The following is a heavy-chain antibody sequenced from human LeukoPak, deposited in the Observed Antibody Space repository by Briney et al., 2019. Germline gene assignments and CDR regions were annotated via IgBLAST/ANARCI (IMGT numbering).Heavy chain of an antibody. CDR2: INSDGSIT. J-gene: IGHJ4*02. CDR1: GFTFTTYW. CDR3: AKVTLDYDILTGYHSGYFDY. Sequence: PGGSLRLSCGASGFTFTTYWMHWVRQAPGKGLVWVSHINSDGSITSYADSAKGRFTISRDNAKNTLYLQMNSLRAEDTAVYYCAKVTLDYDILTGYHSGYFDYWGQGTLVTVSS. D-gene: IGHD3-9*01. V-gene: IGHV3-74*01.